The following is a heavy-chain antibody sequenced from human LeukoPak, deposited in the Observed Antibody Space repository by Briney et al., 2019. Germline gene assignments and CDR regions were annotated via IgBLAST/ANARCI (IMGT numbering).Heavy chain of an antibody. CDR3: AKDLRGYIYGYLAFDI. J-gene: IGHJ3*02. D-gene: IGHD5-18*01. V-gene: IGHV3-30*02. CDR2: IRYDGSNK. Sequence: GGSLRLSCAASGFTFSGYGMHWVRQAPGKGLEWVAFIRYDGSNKYYADSVKGRFIISRDNSKNSLYLQMNGLRAEDTAVYYCAKDLRGYIYGYLAFDIWGQGTMVTVSS. CDR1: GFTFSGYG.